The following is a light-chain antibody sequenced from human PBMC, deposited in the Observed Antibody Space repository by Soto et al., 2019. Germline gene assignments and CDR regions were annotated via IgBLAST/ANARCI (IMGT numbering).Light chain of an antibody. J-gene: IGKJ4*01. CDR1: QGISSA. Sequence: ALQLTQSPSSLSASVRDRVTITCRASQGISSALAWYQQKPGKAPKLLIYGASNLKSGVPSRFSGSGSGTDFTLTISSLQPEDVATYYCQQFNGYPLTFGGGTKVEIE. CDR2: GAS. V-gene: IGKV1-13*02. CDR3: QQFNGYPLT.